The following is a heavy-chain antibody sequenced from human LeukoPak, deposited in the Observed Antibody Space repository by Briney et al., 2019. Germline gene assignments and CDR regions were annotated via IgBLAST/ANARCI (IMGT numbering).Heavy chain of an antibody. J-gene: IGHJ4*02. Sequence: GGSLRLSCVASGFTFSSYGMHWVRQAPGKGLEWVAIIWSDGSTKYYVGSVRGRFTISRDSSKSTLYLQMNSLRAEDTAVYYCARVAATSVGMPHYWGQGTVVTVSS. CDR3: ARVAATSVGMPHY. D-gene: IGHD2-2*01. CDR2: IWSDGSTK. V-gene: IGHV3-33*01. CDR1: GFTFSSYG.